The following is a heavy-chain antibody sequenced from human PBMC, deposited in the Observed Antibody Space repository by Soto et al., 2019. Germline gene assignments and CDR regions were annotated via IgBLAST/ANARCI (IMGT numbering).Heavy chain of an antibody. J-gene: IGHJ5*02. V-gene: IGHV4-59*01. CDR2: IYYSGST. Sequence: SETLSLTCTVSGGSISSYYWSWIRQPPGKGLEWIGYIYYSGSTNYNPSLKSRVTISVDTSKNQFSLKLSSVTAADTAVYYCAREQGYCSSTSCYRGWFDPWGQGTLVTVS. CDR1: GGSISSYY. CDR3: AREQGYCSSTSCYRGWFDP. D-gene: IGHD2-2*02.